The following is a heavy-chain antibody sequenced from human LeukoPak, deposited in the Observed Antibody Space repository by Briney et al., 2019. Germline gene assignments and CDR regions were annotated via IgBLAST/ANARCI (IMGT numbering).Heavy chain of an antibody. CDR1: GFDFSNSF. J-gene: IGHJ4*02. D-gene: IGHD2-15*01. CDR3: GKGSLAVPATPLDF. CDR2: ISSRSTTI. V-gene: IGHV3-11*01. Sequence: PGGSLRLPCTASGFDFSNSFMTWVRQAPGKGLEWISYISSRSTTIYYADSVKGRFTISRDNGKNTVYLQMNNLRVDDTAVFYCGKGSLAVPATPLDFWGQGTLVTVSS.